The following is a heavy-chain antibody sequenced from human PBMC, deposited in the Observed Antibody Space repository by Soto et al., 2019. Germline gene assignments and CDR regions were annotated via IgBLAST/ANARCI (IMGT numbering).Heavy chain of an antibody. CDR3: GGEKRGNGYFDY. CDR2: IKQAGSEK. D-gene: IGHD3-10*01. Sequence: EVQLVESGGGLVQTGGSLRLSCAASGFTFSAYWMSWVRQAPGKGLEWVANIKQAGSEKYYVDSVNGRFIISRDDAKNSLFLEGDRLRGEDPAGYYCGGEKRGNGYFDYWGQGTLVTVSS. J-gene: IGHJ4*02. V-gene: IGHV3-7*01. CDR1: GFTFSAYW.